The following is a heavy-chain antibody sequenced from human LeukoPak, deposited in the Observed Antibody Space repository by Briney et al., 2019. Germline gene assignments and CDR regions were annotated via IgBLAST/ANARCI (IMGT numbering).Heavy chain of an antibody. J-gene: IGHJ4*02. D-gene: IGHD3-22*01. CDR2: ISYDGSNK. V-gene: IGHV3-30*03. Sequence: GGSLRLSCTASGFTFSSYGMDWVRQAPGKGLEWVAVISYDGSNKYYADSVKGRFTISRDNSKNTLYLQMNSLRAEDTAVYYCARDRGGDSSGYPDYWGQGTLVTVSS. CDR3: ARDRGGDSSGYPDY. CDR1: GFTFSSYG.